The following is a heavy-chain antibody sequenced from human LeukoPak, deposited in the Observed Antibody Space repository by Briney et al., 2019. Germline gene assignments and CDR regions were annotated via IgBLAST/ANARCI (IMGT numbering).Heavy chain of an antibody. D-gene: IGHD3-10*01. Sequence: SETLSLTCTVSGGSISSYYWSWIRQPPGQGLEWMGYIYSSVSTNYNPSLKSRATISVDTSKNQFSLKLSSVTAADTGVYYGARINTMVRGVAPIDYWGQGTLVTVSS. CDR3: ARINTMVRGVAPIDY. CDR2: IYSSVST. CDR1: GGSISSYY. V-gene: IGHV4-59*08. J-gene: IGHJ4*02.